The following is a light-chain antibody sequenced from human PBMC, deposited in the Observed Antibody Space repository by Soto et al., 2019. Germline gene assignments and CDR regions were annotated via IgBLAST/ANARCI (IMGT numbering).Light chain of an antibody. V-gene: IGKV3-15*01. Sequence: DIVMTQSPATLSVSPGERATLSCRASQSVGSNLAWYQQNPGQAPRLLIYGASPRATGVPARFSGSGSGTEFTLIISSLQSEDFAVYYCQQYYIWPPWTFGQGTKVEIK. CDR3: QQYYIWPPWT. CDR2: GAS. CDR1: QSVGSN. J-gene: IGKJ1*01.